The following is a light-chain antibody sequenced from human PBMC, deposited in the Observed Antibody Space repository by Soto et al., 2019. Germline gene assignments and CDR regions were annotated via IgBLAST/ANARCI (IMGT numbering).Light chain of an antibody. V-gene: IGLV4-69*01. CDR3: QTWDTGIVV. CDR1: SGYSSYA. J-gene: IGLJ3*02. CDR2: LNSDGSH. Sequence: QLVLTQSPSASASLGASVKLTCTLSSGYSSYAIAWHQQQPEKGPRFLMKLNSDGSHTKGDGIPDRFSGSSSGTERYLTISSLQSEDEADYYCQTWDTGIVVFGGGTQLTVL.